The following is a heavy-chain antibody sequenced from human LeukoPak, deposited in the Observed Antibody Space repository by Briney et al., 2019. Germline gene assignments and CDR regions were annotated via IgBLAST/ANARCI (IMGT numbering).Heavy chain of an antibody. CDR1: HYSINSNYY. V-gene: IGHV4-38-2*02. CDR2: IYHSGST. J-gene: IGHJ4*02. D-gene: IGHD3-22*01. CDR3: ARSSGYMSY. Sequence: SETLSLTCTVSHYSINSNYYWGWIRQPPGKGLEWIGSIYHSGSTYYNPSLRSRVTISVDTSENQFSLKLTSVTAADTAVYYCARSSGYMSYWGQGTLVTVSS.